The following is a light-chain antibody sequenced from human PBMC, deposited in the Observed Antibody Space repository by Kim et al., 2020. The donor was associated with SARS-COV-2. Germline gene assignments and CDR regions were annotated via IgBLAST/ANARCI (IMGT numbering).Light chain of an antibody. CDR2: QDT. CDR1: KLGDAY. Sequence: VSPGQTASIACSGDKLGDAYASWYQQKPGQSPVVVIYQDTKRPSGIPERFSGSNSGNTATLTISGTQSMDEADYYCQAWDSSTVVFGAGTKVTVL. J-gene: IGLJ2*01. CDR3: QAWDSSTVV. V-gene: IGLV3-1*01.